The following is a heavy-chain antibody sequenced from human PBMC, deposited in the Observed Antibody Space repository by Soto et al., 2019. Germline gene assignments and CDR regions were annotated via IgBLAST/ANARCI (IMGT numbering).Heavy chain of an antibody. CDR2: IYYTGST. J-gene: IGHJ4*02. D-gene: IGHD2-2*01. Sequence: SETLSHACTVSGGSIITYYWSRIRQPPDRGLEWIAYIYYTGSTDYSPSLKRRVSTSVDTSKKEFSLKMNSVTAADTAVYYCARGYQASGFDYWGQGNMVT. V-gene: IGHV4-59*01. CDR3: ARGYQASGFDY. CDR1: GGSIITYY.